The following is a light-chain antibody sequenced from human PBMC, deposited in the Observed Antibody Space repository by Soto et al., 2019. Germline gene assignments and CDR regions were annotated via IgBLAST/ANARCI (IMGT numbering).Light chain of an antibody. CDR1: SSDIGNNY. CDR3: GTWDGSLSVFV. Sequence: QSVLTQPPSVSAAPGQRVTTSCSGSSSDIGNNYVSWYQHLPGTAPELLIYDNNQRPSGIPDRFSGSKSGTSATLGITGLQTGDEADYYCGTWDGSLSVFVFGTGTKVTVL. V-gene: IGLV1-51*01. J-gene: IGLJ1*01. CDR2: DNN.